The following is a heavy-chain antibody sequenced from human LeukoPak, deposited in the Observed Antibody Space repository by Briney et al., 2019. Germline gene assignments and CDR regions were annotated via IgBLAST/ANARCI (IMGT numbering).Heavy chain of an antibody. D-gene: IGHD4/OR15-4a*01. Sequence: ASVKVSCKASGGTFSSYAISWVRQAPGQGLEWMGGIIPIFGTANYAQKFQGRVTITADKSTSTAYMELSSLRSEDTAVYYCARDEASLTRNYYYYYYMDVWGKGTTVTVSS. CDR2: IIPIFGTA. V-gene: IGHV1-69*06. CDR1: GGTFSSYA. CDR3: ARDEASLTRNYYYYYYMDV. J-gene: IGHJ6*03.